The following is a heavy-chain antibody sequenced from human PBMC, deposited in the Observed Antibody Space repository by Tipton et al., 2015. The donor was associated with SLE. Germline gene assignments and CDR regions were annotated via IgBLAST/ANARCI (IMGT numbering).Heavy chain of an antibody. D-gene: IGHD5/OR15-5a*01. CDR2: IYPADSHT. CDR3: ARRGYSVYDWNAFDI. CDR1: GYSFTGYW. Sequence: VQLVQSGAEVKKPGESLMISCKGSGYSFTGYWIGWVRQMPGKGLEWMGIIYPADSHTTYSPSFQGQVTISADESISTAYLQWSSLKASDTAMYYCARRGYSVYDWNAFDIWGQGTMVTVSS. V-gene: IGHV5-51*01. J-gene: IGHJ3*02.